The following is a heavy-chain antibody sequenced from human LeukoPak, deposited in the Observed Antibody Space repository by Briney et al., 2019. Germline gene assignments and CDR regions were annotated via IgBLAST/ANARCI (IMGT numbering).Heavy chain of an antibody. J-gene: IGHJ4*02. V-gene: IGHV2-5*02. CDR3: AHSNYDFWSGYYTFVY. D-gene: IGHD3-3*01. CDR1: GFSLSTSGVG. Sequence: ESGPTLVNPTQTLTLTCTFSGFSLSTSGVGVGWIRQPPGKALEWLALIYWDDDKRYSPSLKSRLTITKDTSKNQVVLTMTNMDPVDTTTYYCAHSNYDFWSGYYTFVYWGQGTLVTVSS. CDR2: IYWDDDK.